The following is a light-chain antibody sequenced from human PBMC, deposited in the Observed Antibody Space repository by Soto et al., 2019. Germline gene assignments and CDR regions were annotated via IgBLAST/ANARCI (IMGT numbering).Light chain of an antibody. Sequence: EIVMTQSPATLSLSPGERATLSCRASQSFSSYLAWYQQKPGQAPRLLIYDASSCATGIPAMFSGSGSGTDFTLTISSLEPEDFAVYYCQQRSTPLTFGGGTKVEIK. CDR2: DAS. J-gene: IGKJ4*01. CDR1: QSFSSY. V-gene: IGKV3-11*01. CDR3: QQRSTPLT.